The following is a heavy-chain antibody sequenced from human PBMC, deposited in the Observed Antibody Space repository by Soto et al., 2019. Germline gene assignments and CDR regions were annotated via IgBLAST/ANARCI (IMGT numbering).Heavy chain of an antibody. CDR2: ISSSSSTI. D-gene: IGHD1-26*01. Sequence: GGSLRLSCAASGFTFSSYSMNWVRQAPGKGLEWVSYISSSSSTIYYADSVKGRFTISRDNAKNSLYLQMNSLRDEDTAVYYCARLTVGATYGRWEDAFDIWGQGTMVTVSS. CDR1: GFTFSSYS. V-gene: IGHV3-48*02. CDR3: ARLTVGATYGRWEDAFDI. J-gene: IGHJ3*02.